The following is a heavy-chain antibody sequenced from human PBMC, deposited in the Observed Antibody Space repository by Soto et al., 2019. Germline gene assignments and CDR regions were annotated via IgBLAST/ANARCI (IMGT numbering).Heavy chain of an antibody. V-gene: IGHV4-31*03. D-gene: IGHD3-10*01. CDR1: GDSISSGGYY. Sequence: SETLSLTCSVSGDSISSGGYYWSWIRQPPGKGLEWIGYVYYSGSTDYNPPLKSRITISLDTSKNQFSLKLSSVTAADTAVYSCARAGGYVDSYRSGFNYWGQGALVTVS. J-gene: IGHJ4*02. CDR3: ARAGGYVDSYRSGFNY. CDR2: VYYSGST.